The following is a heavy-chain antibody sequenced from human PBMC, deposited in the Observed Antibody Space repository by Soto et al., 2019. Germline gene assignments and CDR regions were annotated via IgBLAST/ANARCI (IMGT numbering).Heavy chain of an antibody. CDR3: AKDLSRGLTGESFDY. Sequence: GGSLRLSCAASGFTFSSYAMSWVRQAPGKGLEWVSAISGSGGNTYYADSVKGRFTISRDYSKNTLFLQMNSLRAEDTAVYYCAKDLSRGLTGESFDYWGQGTLVTVSS. J-gene: IGHJ4*02. V-gene: IGHV3-23*01. CDR2: ISGSGGNT. CDR1: GFTFSSYA. D-gene: IGHD3-10*01.